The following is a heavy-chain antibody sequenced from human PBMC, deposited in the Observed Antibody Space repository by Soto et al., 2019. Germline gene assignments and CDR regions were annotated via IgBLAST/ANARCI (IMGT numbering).Heavy chain of an antibody. CDR3: ARVYGTFDY. CDR1: GGSISSYY. V-gene: IGHV4-59*01. Sequence: SETLSLTCTVSGGSISSYYWSWIRQPPGTGLEWIGYIYYSGSTNYNPSLKSRVTISVDTSKNQFSLKLSSVTAADTAAYYCARVYGTFDYWGQGSLVTVSS. J-gene: IGHJ4*02. D-gene: IGHD3-10*01. CDR2: IYYSGST.